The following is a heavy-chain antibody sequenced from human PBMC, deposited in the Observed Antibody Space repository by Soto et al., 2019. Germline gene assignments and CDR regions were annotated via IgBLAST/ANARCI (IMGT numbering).Heavy chain of an antibody. CDR3: ASKWGEQPCFDY. Sequence: QVQLVQSGAEVKKPGSSVKVSCTASGGTFSKYTISWVRQAPGQGLEWMGRIIPILGMTNYAQKFQGRVTITADKSTSTAYMELSSLRSEDTAVYYCASKWGEQPCFDYWGQGTLVTVSS. V-gene: IGHV1-69*02. CDR1: GGTFSKYT. D-gene: IGHD1-1*01. J-gene: IGHJ4*02. CDR2: IIPILGMT.